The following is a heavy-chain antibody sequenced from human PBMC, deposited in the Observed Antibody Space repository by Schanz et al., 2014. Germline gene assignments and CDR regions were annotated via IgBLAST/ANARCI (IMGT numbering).Heavy chain of an antibody. CDR3: VRLDVHDY. Sequence: ESGGALEQPGGSLRLSCAASGITFSDYAMSWVRQAPGKGLEWVSRMIGSGSSVFYADSVKGRFIVSRDNSKNTLYLQMSSLKTEDTAVYYCVRLDVHDYWGQGTLVTVSS. V-gene: IGHV3-23*01. CDR2: MIGSGSSV. J-gene: IGHJ4*02. CDR1: GITFSDYA. D-gene: IGHD3-16*01.